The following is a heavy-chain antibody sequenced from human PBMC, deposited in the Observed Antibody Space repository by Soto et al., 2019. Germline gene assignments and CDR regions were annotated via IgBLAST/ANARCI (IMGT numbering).Heavy chain of an antibody. Sequence: SETLSLTCIVSGSSISVYYWSWIRQPAGKELEWIGRIYSDGTTNYNPSLKGRGTMLVDTSKKQISLKLTSVTAADTAMYYCARDRGYRSGSFGSWGQGVLVTVSS. CDR2: IYSDGTT. CDR1: GSSISVYY. D-gene: IGHD5-18*01. V-gene: IGHV4-4*07. J-gene: IGHJ5*02. CDR3: ARDRGYRSGSFGS.